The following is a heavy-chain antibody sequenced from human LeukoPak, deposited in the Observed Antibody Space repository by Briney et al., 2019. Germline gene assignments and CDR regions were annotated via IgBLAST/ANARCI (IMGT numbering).Heavy chain of an antibody. D-gene: IGHD6-19*01. Sequence: PSGTLSLTCAVSGGSISSTNWWSWVRQPPGKGLEWIGEIYHSGNTNYNPSLKSRVTLSVDKSKNQLSLKVNSVTAADTAVYYCAREASSGWYADFDYWGQGTLVTVSS. J-gene: IGHJ4*02. CDR3: AREASSGWYADFDY. V-gene: IGHV4-4*02. CDR1: GGSISSTNW. CDR2: IYHSGNT.